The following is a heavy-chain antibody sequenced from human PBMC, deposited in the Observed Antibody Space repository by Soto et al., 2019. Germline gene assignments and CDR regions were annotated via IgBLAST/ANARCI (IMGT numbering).Heavy chain of an antibody. D-gene: IGHD3-22*01. CDR2: ISYDGSNK. V-gene: IGHV3-30-3*01. CDR1: GFTVSSNY. CDR3: ARDHPSYYYDSSGYPLVTYYFDY. J-gene: IGHJ4*02. Sequence: VQLVESGGGLIQPGGSLRLSCAASGFTVSSNYMNWVRQAPGKGLEWVAVISYDGSNKYYADSVKGRFTISRDNSKNTLYLQMNSLRAEDTAVYYCARDHPSYYYDSSGYPLVTYYFDYWGQGTLVTVSS.